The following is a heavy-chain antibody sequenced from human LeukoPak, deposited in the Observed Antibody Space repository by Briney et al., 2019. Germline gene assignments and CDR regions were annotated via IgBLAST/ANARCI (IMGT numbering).Heavy chain of an antibody. CDR3: ARQPAVAGWFDP. CDR2: IHYSGST. D-gene: IGHD6-19*01. CDR1: GGSITSHY. Sequence: PSETLSLTCTVSGGSITSHYWSWIRQPPGKGLEWIGYIHYSGSTKYNPSLKSRVTISADTSKTQFSLNLSAVTAADTAVYYCARQPAVAGWFDPWGQGSLVTVSS. J-gene: IGHJ5*02. V-gene: IGHV4-59*08.